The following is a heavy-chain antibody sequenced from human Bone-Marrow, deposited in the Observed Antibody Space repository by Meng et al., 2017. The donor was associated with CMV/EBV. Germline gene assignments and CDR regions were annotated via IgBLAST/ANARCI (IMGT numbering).Heavy chain of an antibody. J-gene: IGHJ5*02. CDR1: GFRFSDYY. CDR2: ISSSGSNT. CDR3: ARTGVWNYGNRWFDP. D-gene: IGHD1-7*01. V-gene: IGHV3-11*01. Sequence: LSLTCAASGFRFSDYYVSWIRQAPGKGLEWVSYISSSGSNTHYADSVKGRFTISRDNSKNSLYLQMNSLRAEDTAVYYCARTGVWNYGNRWFDPWGQGTLVTVSS.